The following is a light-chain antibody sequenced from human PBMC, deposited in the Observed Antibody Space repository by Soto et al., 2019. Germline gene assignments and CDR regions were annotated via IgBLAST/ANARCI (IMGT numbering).Light chain of an antibody. CDR2: DAS. V-gene: IGKV3-15*01. CDR1: QSVRNN. CDR3: QQYNNWPQT. J-gene: IGKJ1*01. Sequence: EIVMTQSPATLSVSPGERATLSCRASQSVRNNLAWYQQRPGQAPRLLIYDASTRATGVPACFSGSGSGTGFTLTITSLQSEDFALYYCQQYNNWPQTFGQGTKVEIK.